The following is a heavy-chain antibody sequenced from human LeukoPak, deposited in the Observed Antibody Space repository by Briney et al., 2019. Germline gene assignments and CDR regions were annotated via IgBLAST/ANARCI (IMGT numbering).Heavy chain of an antibody. Sequence: SETLSLTCAVYGGSFSGYYWSWIRQPPGKGLEWIGEINHSGSTNYNPSLKSRVTISVDTSKNQFSLKLSSVTAADTAVYYCARTIGLTYYDFWSGYYPNYYGMDVWGQGTTVTVSS. D-gene: IGHD3-3*01. CDR1: GGSFSGYY. V-gene: IGHV4-34*01. CDR3: ARTIGLTYYDFWSGYYPNYYGMDV. CDR2: INHSGST. J-gene: IGHJ6*02.